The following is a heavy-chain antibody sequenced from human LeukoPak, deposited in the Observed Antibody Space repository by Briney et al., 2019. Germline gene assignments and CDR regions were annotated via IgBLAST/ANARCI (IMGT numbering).Heavy chain of an antibody. D-gene: IGHD1-26*01. CDR1: GYTFTSYG. CDR2: ISAYNGNT. J-gene: IGHJ3*02. CDR3: ASVSGSYSAFDI. Sequence: ASVKVSYKASGYTFTSYGISWVRQAPGQGLEWMGWISAYNGNTNYAQKLQGRVTMTTDTSTSTAYMELRSLRSDDTAVYYCASVSGSYSAFDIWGQGTMVTVSS. V-gene: IGHV1-18*01.